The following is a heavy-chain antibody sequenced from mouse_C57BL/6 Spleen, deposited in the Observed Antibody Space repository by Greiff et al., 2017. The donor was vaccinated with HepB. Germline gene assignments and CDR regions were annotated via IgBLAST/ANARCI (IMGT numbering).Heavy chain of an antibody. CDR2: SYIGNGYT. Sequence: LMRPGSSVKMSCKTSGYTFTSYGINWVKQRPGQGLEWIGYSYIGNGYTEYNEKFKGKATLTSDTSSSTAYMPLSSLTSEDSAIYFCARRRSGYYFDYWGQGTTLTVSS. CDR1: GYTFTSYG. D-gene: IGHD3-2*02. J-gene: IGHJ2*01. V-gene: IGHV1-58*01. CDR3: ARRRSGYYFDY.